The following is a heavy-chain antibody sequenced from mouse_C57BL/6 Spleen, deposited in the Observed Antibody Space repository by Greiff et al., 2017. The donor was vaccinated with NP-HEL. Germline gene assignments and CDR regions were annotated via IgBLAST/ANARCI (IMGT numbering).Heavy chain of an antibody. CDR2: IYPRSCNT. Sequence: VKLMESGAELARPGASVKLSCKASGYTFTSYGISWVKQRTGQGLEWIGEIYPRSCNTYYNEKFKGKATLTADKSSSTAYMGLRSLTSEDSAVYFCSRGGTTVVAFDYWGQGTTLTVSS. D-gene: IGHD1-1*01. V-gene: IGHV1-81*01. J-gene: IGHJ2*01. CDR1: GYTFTSYG. CDR3: SRGGTTVVAFDY.